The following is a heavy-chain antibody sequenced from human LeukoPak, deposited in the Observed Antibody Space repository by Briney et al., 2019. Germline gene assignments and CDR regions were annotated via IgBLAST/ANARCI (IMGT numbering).Heavy chain of an antibody. Sequence: SVKVSCKASGFTFTSSAVQWVRQARGQRLEWIGWIVVGSGNTNYAQKFQERVTITRDMSTSTAYMELSSLRSEDTAVYYCAKDLKVFGINGLDYWGQGTLVIVSS. V-gene: IGHV1-58*01. CDR3: AKDLKVFGINGLDY. CDR2: IVVGSGNT. CDR1: GFTFTSSA. D-gene: IGHD2-8*01. J-gene: IGHJ4*02.